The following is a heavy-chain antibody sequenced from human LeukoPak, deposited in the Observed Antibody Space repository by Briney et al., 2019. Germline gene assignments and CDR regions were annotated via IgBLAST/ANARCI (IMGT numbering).Heavy chain of an antibody. V-gene: IGHV3-53*01. Sequence: GGSLRLSCAASGFTVSRNYMSWVRQAPGKGLEWVSEIYSGGSTYYAASVKGRFSISRDNSKNTVYLQMNSLRVEDTAVYYCARELREHGVFDIWGQGKWSPSLQ. CDR2: IYSGGST. CDR3: ARELREHGVFDI. D-gene: IGHD1-26*01. J-gene: IGHJ3*02. CDR1: GFTVSRNY.